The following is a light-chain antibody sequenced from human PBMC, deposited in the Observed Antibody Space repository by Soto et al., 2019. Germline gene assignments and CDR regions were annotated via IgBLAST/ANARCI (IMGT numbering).Light chain of an antibody. Sequence: QSVLTQRPSVSGAPGQRVTISCTGSSSNIGAGYDVHWYQQLPGTAPKLLMYGNSNRPSGVPDRFSGSKSGTSASLAITGLQAEDEADCYCQSYDNSLSGSWVFGGGTKLTVL. CDR3: QSYDNSLSGSWV. CDR1: SSNIGAGYD. J-gene: IGLJ3*02. CDR2: GNS. V-gene: IGLV1-40*01.